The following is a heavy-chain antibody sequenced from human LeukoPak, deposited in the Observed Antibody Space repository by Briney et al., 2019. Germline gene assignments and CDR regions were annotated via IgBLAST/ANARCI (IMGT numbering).Heavy chain of an antibody. J-gene: IGHJ4*02. V-gene: IGHV3-11*01. CDR1: GFTFSDYY. D-gene: IGHD3-22*01. CDR2: ISSSGSTI. CDR3: ARVWTTMIVVVITPPDY. Sequence: GGSLRLSCAASGFTFSDYYMSWIRQAPGRGLEWVSYISSSGSTIYYADSVKGRFTISRDNAKNSLYLQMNSLRAEDTAVYYCARVWTTMIVVVITPPDYWGQGTLVTVSS.